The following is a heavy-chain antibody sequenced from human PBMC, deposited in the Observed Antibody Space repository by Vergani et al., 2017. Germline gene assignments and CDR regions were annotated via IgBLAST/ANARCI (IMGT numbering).Heavy chain of an antibody. Sequence: QVQLQQWGAGLLKPSETLSLTCAVYGGSFSGYYWSWIRQPPGKGLEWIGEINHSGSTNYNPSLKSRVTISVDTSKNQFSLKLSSVTAADTAVYYCARGARNYYGSGSYLGPRYGYWGQGTLVTVSS. V-gene: IGHV4-34*01. D-gene: IGHD3-10*01. CDR2: INHSGST. CDR3: ARGARNYYGSGSYLGPRYGY. CDR1: GGSFSGYY. J-gene: IGHJ4*02.